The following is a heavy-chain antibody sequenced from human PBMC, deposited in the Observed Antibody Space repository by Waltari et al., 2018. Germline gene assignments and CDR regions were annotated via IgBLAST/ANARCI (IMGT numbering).Heavy chain of an antibody. CDR3: ASEIATVTQPAG. V-gene: IGHV4-34*01. Sequence: QVQLQQWGAGLLKPSETLSLTCAVYGGSFSGYYWSWIRQPPGKGLEWIGEINHSGSTNYNPSLKSRVTISVDTAKNQFSLKLSSVTAADTAVYYCASEIATVTQPAGWGQGTLVTVSS. J-gene: IGHJ4*02. D-gene: IGHD4-17*01. CDR1: GGSFSGYY. CDR2: INHSGST.